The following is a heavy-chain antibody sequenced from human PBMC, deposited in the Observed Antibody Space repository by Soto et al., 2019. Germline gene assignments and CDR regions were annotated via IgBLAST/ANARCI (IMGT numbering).Heavy chain of an antibody. CDR2: IYYSGST. Sequence: SETLSLTCTVSGGSISSSSYYWGWIRQPPGKGLEWIGSIYYSGSTYYNPSLKSRVTISVDTSKNQFSLKLSSVTAADTAVYYCARQGDNWFEPWGQGALVTDS. CDR3: ARQGDNWFEP. CDR1: GGSISSSSYY. V-gene: IGHV4-39*01. J-gene: IGHJ5*02. D-gene: IGHD3-16*01.